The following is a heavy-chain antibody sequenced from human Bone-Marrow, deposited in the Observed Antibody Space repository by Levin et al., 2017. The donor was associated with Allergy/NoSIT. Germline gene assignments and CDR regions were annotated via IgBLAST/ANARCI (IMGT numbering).Heavy chain of an antibody. J-gene: IGHJ4*02. CDR3: ATRKLYSDSFGDY. CDR1: GFTFSDHY. Sequence: PGGSLRLSCAASGFTFSDHYLSWIRQAPGKGLEWVSYISGTGSTIYYADSVKGRFTISRDNAKNSLYLQMNSLRADDTAVYYCATRKLYSDSFGDYWGQGALVTVSS. CDR2: ISGTGSTI. V-gene: IGHV3-11*01. D-gene: IGHD4-11*01.